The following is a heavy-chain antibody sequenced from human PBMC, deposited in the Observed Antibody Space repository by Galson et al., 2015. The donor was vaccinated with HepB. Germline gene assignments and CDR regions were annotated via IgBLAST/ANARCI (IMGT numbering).Heavy chain of an antibody. CDR3: ARHGGISWTEGGADFDY. CDR2: ISSSGSSI. J-gene: IGHJ4*02. D-gene: IGHD6-13*01. Sequence: SLRLSCAVSRFTFIDYYMTWIRQAPGKGLEWLSSISSSGSSIYYADSVKGRFTISMDNAKNSLYLHLNSLRAEDTAVYYCARHGGISWTEGGADFDYWGQGTLVTVSS. V-gene: IGHV3-11*01. CDR1: RFTFIDYY.